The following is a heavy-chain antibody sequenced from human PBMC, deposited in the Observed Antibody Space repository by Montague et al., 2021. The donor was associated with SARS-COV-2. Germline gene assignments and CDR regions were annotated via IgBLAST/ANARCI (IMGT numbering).Heavy chain of an antibody. CDR1: GFTFSSYY. CDR3: ARDLPSFFLGIAVAGPFDP. CDR2: ISGSSSYI. D-gene: IGHD6-19*01. Sequence: SLRLSCAASGFTFSSYYMNWVPQAPGKGLEWVSSISGSSSYIYYADSVKGRFTISRDNAKNSLYLQMNSLRAEDTAVYYCARDLPSFFLGIAVAGPFDPWGQGTLVTVSS. J-gene: IGHJ5*02. V-gene: IGHV3-21*01.